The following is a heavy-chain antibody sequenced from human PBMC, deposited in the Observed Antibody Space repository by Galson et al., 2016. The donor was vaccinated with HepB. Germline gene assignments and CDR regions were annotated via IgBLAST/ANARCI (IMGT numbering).Heavy chain of an antibody. CDR1: GGTFRNYA. V-gene: IGHV1-69*11. CDR2: IMPLIGKP. CDR3: AYDRFGSGSYFEQ. D-gene: IGHD3-10*01. J-gene: IGHJ4*02. Sequence: SVKVSCKASGGTFRNYALNWVRQAPGQGLEWMGSIMPLIGKPNYAQKFEGRVTINATDSTSTAYMHLSGLISGDTALYFCAYDRFGSGSYFEQWGQGTLITVSS.